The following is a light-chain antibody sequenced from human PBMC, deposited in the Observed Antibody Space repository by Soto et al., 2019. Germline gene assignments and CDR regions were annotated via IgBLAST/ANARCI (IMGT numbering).Light chain of an antibody. V-gene: IGLV3-9*01. Sequence: SYELTQPLSVSVALGQTARITCGGNNIGSKNVHWYQQKPGQAPVLVIYRDSKRPSGIPERFSGSNSWNTATLTISRAQAGDEADYYCQVWDSSVVFGGGTKLTVL. CDR1: NIGSKN. J-gene: IGLJ2*01. CDR3: QVWDSSVV. CDR2: RDS.